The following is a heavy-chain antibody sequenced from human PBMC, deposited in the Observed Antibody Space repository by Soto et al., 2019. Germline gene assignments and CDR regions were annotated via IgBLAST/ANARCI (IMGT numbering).Heavy chain of an antibody. CDR2: ISYDGNNK. D-gene: IGHD3-3*01. Sequence: GGSLRLSCAASGFAFSSYAMHWVRQAPGKGLEWVAIISYDGNNKYYVDSVKGRFTISRDNSKNTLYLQMNSLRAEDAAVYYCARIDTIRFLEWLSPFDYWGQGTLVTVSS. J-gene: IGHJ4*02. V-gene: IGHV3-30-3*01. CDR3: ARIDTIRFLEWLSPFDY. CDR1: GFAFSSYA.